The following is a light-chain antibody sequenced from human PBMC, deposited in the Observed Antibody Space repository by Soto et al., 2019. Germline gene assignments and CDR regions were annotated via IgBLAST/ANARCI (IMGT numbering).Light chain of an antibody. CDR1: QSVSSN. Sequence: EIVMTQSPATLSVSPGERATLSCRASQSVSSNLAWYQQKPGQAPRLLIYGASTRATDIPARFSGSGSGTDFTLTISSLQSDDFATYYCQQYETFSGTFGPGTKVEI. CDR2: GAS. V-gene: IGKV3-15*01. CDR3: QQYETFSGT. J-gene: IGKJ1*01.